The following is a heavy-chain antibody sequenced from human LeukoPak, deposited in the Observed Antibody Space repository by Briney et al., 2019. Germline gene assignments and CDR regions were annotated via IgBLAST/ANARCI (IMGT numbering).Heavy chain of an antibody. J-gene: IGHJ4*02. D-gene: IGHD1-26*01. Sequence: PGVPLRLSCAASGFTFSRYSINWVRQAPGKGLEWVSYISSTSSTLYYGDSVKGRFTISRDNAKNSLYLQMNSLRAEDTAGYYCARDRDSGSHKIDYWGQGTLVTVSS. CDR3: ARDRDSGSHKIDY. CDR1: GFTFSRYS. CDR2: ISSTSSTL. V-gene: IGHV3-48*04.